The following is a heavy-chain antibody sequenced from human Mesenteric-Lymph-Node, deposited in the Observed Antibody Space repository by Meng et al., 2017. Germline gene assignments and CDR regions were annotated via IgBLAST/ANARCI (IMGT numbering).Heavy chain of an antibody. CDR3: ASITGGGPYFVGVDY. V-gene: IGHV4-61*08. CDR2: IYYSGNT. D-gene: IGHD7-27*01. Sequence: SETLSLTCTVAGGSVSSGGYYWSWIRQPPGKGLEWIGYIYYSGNTNYSPSLKSRITISLDTSKNQFSLKLNSVTVADTAVYYCASITGGGPYFVGVDYWGQGTLVTVSS. J-gene: IGHJ4*02. CDR1: GGSVSSGGYY.